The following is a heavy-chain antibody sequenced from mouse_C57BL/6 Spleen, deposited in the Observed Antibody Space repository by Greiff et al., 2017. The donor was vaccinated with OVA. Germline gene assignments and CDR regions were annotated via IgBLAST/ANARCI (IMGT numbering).Heavy chain of an antibody. CDR1: GFSLTSYG. Sequence: VMLVESGPGLVAPSQSLSITCTVSGFSLTSYGVHWVRQPPGKGLEWLVVIWSDGSTTYNSALKSRLSISKDNSKSQVFLKMNSLQTDDTAMYYCARQNYGNPYYAMDYWGQGTSVTVSS. V-gene: IGHV2-6-1*01. J-gene: IGHJ4*01. CDR2: IWSDGST. CDR3: ARQNYGNPYYAMDY. D-gene: IGHD2-1*01.